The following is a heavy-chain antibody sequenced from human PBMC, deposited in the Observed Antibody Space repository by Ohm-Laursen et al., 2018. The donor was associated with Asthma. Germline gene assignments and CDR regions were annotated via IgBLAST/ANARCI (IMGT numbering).Heavy chain of an antibody. CDR3: ARGMTTVTFDP. Sequence: TLSLTWAVSGGSISSGGYSWSWIRQPPGKGLEWIGYIYHSGSTYYNPSLKSRVTISVDRSKNQFSLKLSSVTAADTAVYYCARGMTTVTFDPWGQGTLVTVSS. CDR1: GGSISSGGYS. J-gene: IGHJ5*02. CDR2: IYHSGST. V-gene: IGHV4-30-2*01. D-gene: IGHD4-11*01.